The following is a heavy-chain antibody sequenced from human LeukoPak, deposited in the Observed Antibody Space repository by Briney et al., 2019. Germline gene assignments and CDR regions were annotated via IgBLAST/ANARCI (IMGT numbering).Heavy chain of an antibody. CDR3: ARGRSGWYEDF. J-gene: IGHJ4*02. V-gene: IGHV3-21*01. CDR1: GFTFSRYT. Sequence: GGSLRLSCAASGFTFSRYTMNWVRQAPGKGLEWVSSISSSSSYIYYADSVKGRFTISRDNAKNSLYLQMNSLRAEDTAVYYCARGRSGWYEDFWGQGTLVTVSS. CDR2: ISSSSSYI. D-gene: IGHD6-19*01.